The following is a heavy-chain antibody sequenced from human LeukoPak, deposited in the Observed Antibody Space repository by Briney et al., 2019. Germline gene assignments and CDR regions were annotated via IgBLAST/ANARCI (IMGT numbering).Heavy chain of an antibody. Sequence: PGGSLRLSCAASGFTFSSYGMHWVRQAPGKGLEWVAVISYDGSNKYYADSVKGRFTISRDNSKNTLYLQMNSLRAEDTAVYYCAKETNFYGDYVGFDYWGQGTLVTVSS. D-gene: IGHD4-17*01. V-gene: IGHV3-30*18. J-gene: IGHJ4*02. CDR3: AKETNFYGDYVGFDY. CDR1: GFTFSSYG. CDR2: ISYDGSNK.